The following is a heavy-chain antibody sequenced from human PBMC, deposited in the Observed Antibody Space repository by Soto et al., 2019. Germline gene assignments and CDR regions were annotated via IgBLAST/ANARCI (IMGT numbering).Heavy chain of an antibody. J-gene: IGHJ6*02. V-gene: IGHV4-30-2*01. CDR2: IYHSGST. CDR1: GGSISSGGYS. Sequence: KTSETLSLTCAVSGGSISSGGYSWSWIRQPPGKGLEWIGYIYHSGSTYYNPSLKSRVTISVDRSKNQFSLKLSSVTAADTAVYYCARATQITMSPYGMDVWGQGTTVTVSS. D-gene: IGHD3-10*02. CDR3: ARATQITMSPYGMDV.